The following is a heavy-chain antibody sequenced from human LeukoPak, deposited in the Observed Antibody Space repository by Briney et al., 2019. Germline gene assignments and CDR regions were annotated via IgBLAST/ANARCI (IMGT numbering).Heavy chain of an antibody. CDR3: ARAIETYYFDS. D-gene: IGHD2-21*01. J-gene: IGHJ4*02. Sequence: GGSLRLSCAASGFSFSNYATSWVRPAPGKGLEWVSTVSGSGGRTSYADSVKGRFTISRDNSKNTLYLQMNSLRAEDTAVYYCARAIETYYFDSWGQGTLVTVSS. V-gene: IGHV3-23*01. CDR1: GFSFSNYA. CDR2: VSGSGGRT.